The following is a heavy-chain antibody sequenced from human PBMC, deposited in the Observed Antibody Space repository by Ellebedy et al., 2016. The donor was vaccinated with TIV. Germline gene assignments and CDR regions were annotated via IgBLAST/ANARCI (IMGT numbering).Heavy chain of an antibody. Sequence: GESLKISXAASGFTFSSYSMNWVRQAPGKGLEWVSSISSSSSYIYYADSVKGRFTISRDNSKNTLYLQMNSLRAEDTAVYYCAKDRAGHYYYGSGSYDYWGQGTLVTVSS. V-gene: IGHV3-21*04. CDR1: GFTFSSYS. J-gene: IGHJ4*02. CDR2: ISSSSSYI. CDR3: AKDRAGHYYYGSGSYDY. D-gene: IGHD3-10*01.